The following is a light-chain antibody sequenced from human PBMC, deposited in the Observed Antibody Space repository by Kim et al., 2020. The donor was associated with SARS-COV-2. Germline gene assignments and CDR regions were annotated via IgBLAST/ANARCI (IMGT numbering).Light chain of an antibody. CDR1: QSVSSSY. J-gene: IGKJ2*01. CDR2: GAS. CDR3: QQYGSSPPYT. V-gene: IGKV3-20*01. Sequence: EIVLTQSPGTLSLSPGERATLSCRASQSVSSSYLAWYQQKPGQAPRLIIYGASSRATGIPDRFSGSGSGTDFTLTISRLEPEDFAVYYCQQYGSSPPYTFGQGTKLEI.